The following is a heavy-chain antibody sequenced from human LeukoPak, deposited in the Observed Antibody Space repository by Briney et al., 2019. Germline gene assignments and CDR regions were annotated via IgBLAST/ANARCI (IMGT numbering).Heavy chain of an antibody. J-gene: IGHJ4*02. V-gene: IGHV4-34*01. CDR3: ASFYYDSSRYK. Sequence: PSETLSLTCAVYGGSFSGYYWSWIRQPPGKGLEWIGEINHSGSTNYNPSLKSRVTISVDTSKNQFSLKLSSVTAADTAVYYCASFYYDSSRYKWGQGTLVTVSS. CDR1: GGSFSGYY. D-gene: IGHD3-22*01. CDR2: INHSGST.